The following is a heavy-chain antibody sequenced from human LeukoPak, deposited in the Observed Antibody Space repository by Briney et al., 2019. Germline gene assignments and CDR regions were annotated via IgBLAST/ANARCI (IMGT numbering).Heavy chain of an antibody. D-gene: IGHD3-16*01. V-gene: IGHV3-48*02. J-gene: IGHJ4*02. CDR2: ISIGSGTI. Sequence: GGSLSLSCAASGFIFSSYNMNWVRQAPGRGVEWVSYISIGSGTIYYADSVKGRITISRDNAKNSQYLQMNSLRDEDSAVYYCARGGGLDYWGQGTLVTVSS. CDR1: GFIFSSYN. CDR3: ARGGGLDY.